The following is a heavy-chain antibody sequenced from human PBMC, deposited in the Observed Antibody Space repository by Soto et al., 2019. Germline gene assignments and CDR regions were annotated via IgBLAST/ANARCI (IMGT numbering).Heavy chain of an antibody. CDR2: INHSGST. CDR3: ARETPSHGDYRYYFDY. Sequence: QVQLQQWGAGLLKPSETLSLTCAVYGGSFSGYYWSWIRQPPGKGLEWIGEINHSGSTNYNPSLKSRVPLSVDTSKHQFSLKLSSVTAADTAVYYCARETPSHGDYRYYFDYWGQGTLVTVSS. V-gene: IGHV4-34*01. J-gene: IGHJ4*02. D-gene: IGHD4-17*01. CDR1: GGSFSGYY.